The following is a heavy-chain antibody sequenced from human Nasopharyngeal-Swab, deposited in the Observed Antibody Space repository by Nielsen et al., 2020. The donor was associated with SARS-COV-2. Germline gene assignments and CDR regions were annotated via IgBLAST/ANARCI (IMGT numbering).Heavy chain of an antibody. J-gene: IGHJ4*02. Sequence: GSLRLSCAVYGGSVSGYYWTWIRQPPGKGLEWIGEVYHSGHTNYNPSLKSRVTISVDTSKNQFSLKLSSVTAADTAVYYCARGFDYWGQGTLVTVSS. CDR3: ARGFDY. CDR1: GGSVSGYY. CDR2: VYHSGHT. V-gene: IGHV4-34*01.